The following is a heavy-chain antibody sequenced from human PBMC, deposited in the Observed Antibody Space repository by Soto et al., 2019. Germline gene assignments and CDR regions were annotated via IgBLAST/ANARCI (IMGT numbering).Heavy chain of an antibody. CDR3: ARDALYSRSSHYEYYGMVV. J-gene: IGHJ6*02. Sequence: ASVKVSCKAPGYTFTSYAIHWVRQAPGQRLEWMGWINAGNGNTKYSQKFQGRVTITRDTSASTAYMELSSLRSEDTAVYYCARDALYSRSSHYEYYGMVVGS. D-gene: IGHD6-6*01. CDR2: INAGNGNT. CDR1: GYTFTSYA. V-gene: IGHV1-3*01.